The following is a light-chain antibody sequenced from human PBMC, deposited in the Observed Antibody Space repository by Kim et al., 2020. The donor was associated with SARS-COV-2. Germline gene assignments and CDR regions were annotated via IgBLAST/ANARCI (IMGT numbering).Light chain of an antibody. Sequence: GQSVSISCTGTSSDVGGYNFVSWYQHHPGKAPKLTIYDVTKRPSGVPDRFSGSKSGNTASLTISGLQADDEADYYCCSYAGTYSLVFGGGTQLTVL. CDR1: SSDVGGYNF. CDR2: DVT. J-gene: IGLJ3*02. CDR3: CSYAGTYSLV. V-gene: IGLV2-11*01.